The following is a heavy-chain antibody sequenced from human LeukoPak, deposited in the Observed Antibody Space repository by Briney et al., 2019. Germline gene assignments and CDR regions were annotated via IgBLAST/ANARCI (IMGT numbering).Heavy chain of an antibody. D-gene: IGHD3/OR15-3a*01. CDR3: ARSPERLGQGYLDS. CDR2: ISYHGSNQ. CDR1: GFTFSSYS. V-gene: IGHV3-30*04. J-gene: IGHJ4*02. Sequence: GRSLRLPCAASGFTFSSYSMHWIRQAPRKGVEWLTLISYHGSNQEYTDSAKGRFTISRGNSKNTLFLQMNSLKTEDTAVYFCARSPERLGQGYLDSWGQGTLVTVSS.